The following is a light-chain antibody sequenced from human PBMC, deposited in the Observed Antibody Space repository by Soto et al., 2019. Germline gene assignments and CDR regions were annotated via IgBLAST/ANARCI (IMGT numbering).Light chain of an antibody. CDR3: QQSYSTLFT. J-gene: IGKJ3*01. Sequence: DIQMTQSPSSLSASVGDRVTITCRASRSISSYLNWYQQKPGKAPKLLIYAASSWQSGVPSRFSGSGSGTDFTLTISSLQPEDFATYYCQQSYSTLFTFGPGTKVDIK. V-gene: IGKV1-39*01. CDR1: RSISSY. CDR2: AAS.